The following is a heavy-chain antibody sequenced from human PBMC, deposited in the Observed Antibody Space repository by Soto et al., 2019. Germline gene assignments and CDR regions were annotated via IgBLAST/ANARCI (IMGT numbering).Heavy chain of an antibody. CDR2: VTGGNGDT. D-gene: IGHD1-20*01. Sequence: QVQLVQSGAEVKEPGASVKVSCRASGYTFMSHVMHWVRQAPGQRLEWMGWVTGGNGDTKYSQNFQDRVTITRDTYATTAYIELSRLTSEDTAVYYCARDSGIRGPSGDLDYWGQGTLGTVSS. CDR1: GYTFMSHV. J-gene: IGHJ4*02. CDR3: ARDSGIRGPSGDLDY. V-gene: IGHV1-3*01.